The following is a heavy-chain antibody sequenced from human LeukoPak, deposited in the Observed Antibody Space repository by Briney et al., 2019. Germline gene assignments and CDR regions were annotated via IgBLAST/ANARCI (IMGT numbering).Heavy chain of an antibody. CDR2: ISSSSSTI. V-gene: IGHV3-48*04. D-gene: IGHD3-10*01. J-gene: IGHJ3*02. CDR3: ARSDHWEFGYDAFDI. Sequence: GGSLRLSCAASGVTFSVYSMNWVRQAPGKGLEWVSYISSSSSTIYYADSVKGRFTISRDNAKNSLYLQMNSLRAEDTAVYYCARSDHWEFGYDAFDIWGQGTMVTVSS. CDR1: GVTFSVYS.